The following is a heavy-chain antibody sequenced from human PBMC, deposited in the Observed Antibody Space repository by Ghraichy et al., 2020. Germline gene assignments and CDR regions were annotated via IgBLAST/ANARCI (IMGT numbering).Heavy chain of an antibody. J-gene: IGHJ6*02. D-gene: IGHD3-3*01. CDR1: GFTFDDYA. Sequence: SLNISCAASGFTFDDYAMHWVRQAPGKGLEWVSGISWNSGSIGYADSVKGRFTISRDNAKNSLYLQMNSLRAEDTALYYCAKDGDYDFWSGYPYGMDVWGQGTTVTVSS. CDR3: AKDGDYDFWSGYPYGMDV. CDR2: ISWNSGSI. V-gene: IGHV3-9*01.